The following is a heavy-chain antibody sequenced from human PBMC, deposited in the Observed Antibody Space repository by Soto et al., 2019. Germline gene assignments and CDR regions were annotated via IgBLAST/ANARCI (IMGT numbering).Heavy chain of an antibody. J-gene: IGHJ5*02. Sequence: QLQVQDSGPGLVKPSESLSLTCTVSGGSISSSSYYWGWIRQPPGKGLEWIGSIYYSGSTYYNPSLKSRVTISVDTSKNQFSLKLSSVTAADTAVYYCAGSTSWFDPWGQGTLVTVSS. D-gene: IGHD6-13*01. V-gene: IGHV4-39*01. CDR1: GGSISSSSYY. CDR2: IYYSGST. CDR3: AGSTSWFDP.